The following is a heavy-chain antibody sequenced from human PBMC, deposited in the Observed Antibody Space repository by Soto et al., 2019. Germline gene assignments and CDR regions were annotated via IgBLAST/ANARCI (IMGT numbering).Heavy chain of an antibody. CDR1: GLSVSAKY. CDR2: MSDAGIT. J-gene: IGHJ3*02. D-gene: IGHD4-17*01. CDR3: AASVTTGGGFDI. V-gene: IGHV3-53*01. Sequence: GGSLRLSCAVSGLSVSAKYMIWGRQAPGKDLEWLSAMSDAGITSYADSVKGRFIISRDKTKNTVSLQMDSLKVDGTAVYYCAASVTTGGGFDIWGQGTMVTVSS.